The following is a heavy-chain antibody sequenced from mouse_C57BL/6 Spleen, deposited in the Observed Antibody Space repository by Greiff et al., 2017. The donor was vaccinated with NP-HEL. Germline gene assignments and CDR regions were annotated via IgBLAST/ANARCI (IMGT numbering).Heavy chain of an antibody. CDR3: ARDLLTTVVATDAMDY. D-gene: IGHD1-1*01. J-gene: IGHJ4*01. CDR2: ISDGGSYT. CDR1: GFTFSSYA. V-gene: IGHV5-4*01. Sequence: EVQLQESGGGLVKPGGSLKLSCAASGFTFSSYAMSWVRQTPEKRLEWVATISDGGSYTYYPDNVKGRFTISRDNAKNNLYLQMSHLKSEDTAMYYCARDLLTTVVATDAMDYWGQGTSVTVSS.